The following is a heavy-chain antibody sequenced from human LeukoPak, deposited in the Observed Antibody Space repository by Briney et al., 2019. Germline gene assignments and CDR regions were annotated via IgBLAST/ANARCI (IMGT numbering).Heavy chain of an antibody. J-gene: IGHJ6*02. V-gene: IGHV3-30*18. D-gene: IGHD6-19*01. CDR1: GFTFSSYG. CDR3: ANAYSSGWSDYYYYYGMDV. Sequence: GGSLRLSCAASGFTFSSYGMHWVRQAPGKGLEWVAVISYDGSNKYYADSVKGRFTISRDNSKNTLYLQMNSLRAEGTAVYYCANAYSSGWSDYYYYYGMDVWGQGTTVTVSS. CDR2: ISYDGSNK.